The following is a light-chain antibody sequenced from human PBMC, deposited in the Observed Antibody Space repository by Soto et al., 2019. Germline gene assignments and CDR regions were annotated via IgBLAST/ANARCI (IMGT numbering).Light chain of an antibody. J-gene: IGLJ1*01. V-gene: IGLV2-23*01. Sequence: HSALTQPASVSGSPGQSITIPCTGTSSTVGGFNVVSWYQQHPGKAPKVIIYEGIKRPSGVSNRFSGSNSGSTASLTISGLQAEDEADYYCCSYVGATTYVFGTGTKVTVL. CDR1: SSTVGGFNV. CDR2: EGI. CDR3: CSYVGATTYV.